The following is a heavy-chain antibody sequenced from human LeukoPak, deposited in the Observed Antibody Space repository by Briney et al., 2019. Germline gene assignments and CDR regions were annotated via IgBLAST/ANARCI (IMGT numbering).Heavy chain of an antibody. V-gene: IGHV3-48*01. CDR1: GFTFSSYS. J-gene: IGHJ4*02. D-gene: IGHD4-17*01. CDR2: ISSSSSTI. Sequence: PGGSLRLSCAASGFTFSSYSMNWVRQAPGKGLEWVSYISSSSSTIYYADSVKGRFTISRDNAKNSLYLQMNSLRAEDTAVYYCARQPSDYGILQLYYFDYWGQGTLVTVSS. CDR3: ARQPSDYGILQLYYFDY.